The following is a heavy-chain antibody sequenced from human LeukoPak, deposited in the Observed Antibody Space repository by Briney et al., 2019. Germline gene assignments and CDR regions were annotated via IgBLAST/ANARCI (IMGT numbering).Heavy chain of an antibody. CDR2: INPNSGGT. Sequence: ASVKVSCKASGYTFTGYYMHWVRQAPGQGLEWMGWINPNSGGTNYAQKFQGRVTMTRDTSISTAYMELSRLRSDDTAVYYCARLDPDWGGNRPPPADYWGQGTLVTVSS. J-gene: IGHJ4*02. CDR1: GYTFTGYY. CDR3: ARLDPDWGGNRPPPADY. D-gene: IGHD3-16*01. V-gene: IGHV1-2*02.